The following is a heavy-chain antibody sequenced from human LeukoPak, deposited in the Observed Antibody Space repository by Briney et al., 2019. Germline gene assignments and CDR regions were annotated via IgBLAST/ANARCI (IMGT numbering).Heavy chain of an antibody. CDR2: ISWNSGSI. CDR1: GFTFDDYA. Sequence: PPGGSLRLSCAASGFTFDDYAMHWVRQAPGKGLEWVSGISWNSGSIGYADSVKGRFTISRDNAKNSLYLQMNSLRAEDTALYYCARDRITARGGMDVWGQGTTVTVSS. J-gene: IGHJ6*02. V-gene: IGHV3-9*01. D-gene: IGHD6-6*01. CDR3: ARDRITARGGMDV.